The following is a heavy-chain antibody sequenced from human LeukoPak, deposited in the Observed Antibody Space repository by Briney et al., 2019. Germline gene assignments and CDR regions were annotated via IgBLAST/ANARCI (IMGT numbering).Heavy chain of an antibody. V-gene: IGHV3-74*01. D-gene: IGHD2-21*02. CDR2: INGDGSST. CDR1: GFTFSSYW. Sequence: PGASLKLSCAASGFTFSSYWMHWVRQVPGKGLVWVSRINGDGSSTTYADTVKGRFTISRDNAKNTLYLQMNSLRVEDTAVYYCAAELLYCGGDCYSIPWGQGTRVTVSA. J-gene: IGHJ4*02. CDR3: AAELLYCGGDCYSIP.